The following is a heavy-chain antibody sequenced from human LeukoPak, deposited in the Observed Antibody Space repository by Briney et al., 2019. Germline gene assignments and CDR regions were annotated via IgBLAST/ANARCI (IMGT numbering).Heavy chain of an antibody. J-gene: IGHJ4*02. CDR3: ARGEGGVWKIDY. CDR2: IYYSGST. V-gene: IGHV4-30-4*01. D-gene: IGHD1-1*01. Sequence: PSQTLSLTCTVSGGSISSGDYYWSWIRQPPGKGLEWIGYIYYSGSTYYNPSLKSRVTISVDTSKNQFSLKLSSVTAADTAVYYCARGEGGVWKIDYWGQGTLVTVSS. CDR1: GGSISSGDYY.